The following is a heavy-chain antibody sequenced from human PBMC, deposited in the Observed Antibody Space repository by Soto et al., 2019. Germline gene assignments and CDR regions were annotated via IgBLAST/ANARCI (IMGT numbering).Heavy chain of an antibody. J-gene: IGHJ6*02. CDR1: GFTFSSYG. CDR3: ARDLFGYPQNYYYYGMDV. CDR2: IWYDGSNK. D-gene: IGHD3-22*01. Sequence: QVQLVESGGGVVQPGRSLRLSCAASGFTFSSYGMHWVRQAPGKGLEWVAVIWYDGSNKYYADSVKGRFTISRDNSKNTLYLQMNSLRAEDTAVYYCARDLFGYPQNYYYYGMDVWGQGTTVTVSS. V-gene: IGHV3-33*01.